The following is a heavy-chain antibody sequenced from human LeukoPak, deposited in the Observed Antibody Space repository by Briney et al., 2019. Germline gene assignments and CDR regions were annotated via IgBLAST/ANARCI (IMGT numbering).Heavy chain of an antibody. CDR2: IYPGDSDT. D-gene: IGHD5-24*01. Sequence: GESLKISCKASGYTFTGDWIGWVRQMPGKGLEWMGIIYPGDSDTRYSPSFQGQVTISADKSISTAYLQWSSLKASDTAMCYCARGPEMATIAFFDYWGQGTLVTVSS. CDR1: GYTFTGDW. CDR3: ARGPEMATIAFFDY. J-gene: IGHJ4*02. V-gene: IGHV5-51*01.